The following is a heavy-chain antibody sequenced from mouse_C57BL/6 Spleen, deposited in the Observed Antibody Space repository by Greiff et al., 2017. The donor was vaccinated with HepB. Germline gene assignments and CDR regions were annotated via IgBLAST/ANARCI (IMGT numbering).Heavy chain of an antibody. J-gene: IGHJ2*01. CDR1: GFSFNTYA. CDR2: IRSKSNNYAT. CDR3: VRHRGPYGYYFDY. D-gene: IGHD2-2*01. Sequence: EVQLKESGGGLVQPKGSLKLSCAASGFSFNTYAMNWVRQAPGKGLEWVARIRSKSNNYATYYADSVKDRFTISRDDSESMLYLQMNNLKTEDTAMYYCVRHRGPYGYYFDYWGQGTTLTVSS. V-gene: IGHV10-1*01.